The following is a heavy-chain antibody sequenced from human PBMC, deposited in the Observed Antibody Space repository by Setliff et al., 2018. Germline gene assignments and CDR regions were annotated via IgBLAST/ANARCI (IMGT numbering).Heavy chain of an antibody. D-gene: IGHD3-10*01. J-gene: IGHJ4*02. V-gene: IGHV4-61*09. CDR2: IHTSGST. Sequence: PSETLSLTCTVSGDSISSGSYYWSWIRQPAGKGLEWIGQIHTSGSTNYHPSLKSRVTISGDTSKNQFSLKLTSVTAADTAVYFCARSLGSGSYYNSRPFYSDYWGQGTLVTVSS. CDR3: ARSLGSGSYYNSRPFYSDY. CDR1: GDSISSGSYY.